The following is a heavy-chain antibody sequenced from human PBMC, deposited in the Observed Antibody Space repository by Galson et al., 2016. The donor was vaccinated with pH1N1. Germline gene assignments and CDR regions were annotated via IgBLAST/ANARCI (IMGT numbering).Heavy chain of an antibody. J-gene: IGHJ6*02. V-gene: IGHV2-70*04. CDR2: IAWADEK. CDR3: ALMGVASGGRYYYGMDV. Sequence: PALVTPTQTLKLTCTFSGFSLSTFGVRVSWIRQSPGKALEWLARIAWADEKFYSPSLKTRLTISKDTSKDQVVLTMTIMDPVDTGTYYCALMGVASGGRYYYGMDVWGQGTTVTVSS. CDR1: GFSLSTFGVR. D-gene: IGHD1-26*01.